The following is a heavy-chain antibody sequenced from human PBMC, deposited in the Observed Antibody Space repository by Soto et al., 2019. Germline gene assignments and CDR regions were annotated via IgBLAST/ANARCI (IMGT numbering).Heavy chain of an antibody. CDR2: IYYSGST. D-gene: IGHD3-10*01. V-gene: IGHV4-30-4*01. CDR3: ANSGGSGSYQADWEAWFDP. Sequence: QVQLQESGPGLVKPSQTLSLTCTVSGGSISSGDYYWSWIRQPPGKGLEWIGYIYYSGSTYYNPSLKSRVTISVDTSKNQFSLKLSSVTASDTAVYYCANSGGSGSYQADWEAWFDPWGQGTLVTVSS. CDR1: GGSISSGDYY. J-gene: IGHJ5*02.